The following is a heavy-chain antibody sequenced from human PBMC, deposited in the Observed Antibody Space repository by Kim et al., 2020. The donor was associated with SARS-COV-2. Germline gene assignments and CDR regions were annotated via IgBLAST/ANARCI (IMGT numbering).Heavy chain of an antibody. CDR3: ARDSGGGFVVVTASFDY. J-gene: IGHJ4*02. CDR2: INPNSGGT. Sequence: ASVKVSCKASGYTFTGYYMHWVRQAPGQGLEWMGWINPNSGGTNYAQKFQGRVTMTRDTSISTAYMELSRLRSDDTAVYYCARDSGGGFVVVTASFDYWGQGTLVTVSS. D-gene: IGHD2-21*02. V-gene: IGHV1-2*02. CDR1: GYTFTGYY.